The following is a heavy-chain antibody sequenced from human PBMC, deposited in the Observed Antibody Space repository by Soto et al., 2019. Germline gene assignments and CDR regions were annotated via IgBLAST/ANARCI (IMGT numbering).Heavy chain of an antibody. CDR3: ARGTIVVVPAAINV. J-gene: IGHJ6*02. Sequence: SETLSLTCTVSGGSISSGGYYWSWIRQHPGKGLEWIGYIYYSGSTYYNPSLKSRVTISVDTSKNQFSLKLSSVTAADTAVYYCARGTIVVVPAAINVWGQGTTVT. D-gene: IGHD2-2*02. CDR2: IYYSGST. V-gene: IGHV4-31*03. CDR1: GGSISSGGYY.